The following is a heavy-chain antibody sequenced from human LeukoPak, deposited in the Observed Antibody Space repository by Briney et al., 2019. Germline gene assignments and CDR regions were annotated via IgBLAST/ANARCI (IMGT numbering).Heavy chain of an antibody. V-gene: IGHV2-5*02. Sequence: SGPTLVKPTQTLTLTCTFSGFSISTTAVGVGWIRQPPGKALEWLALIYWDDDKRYRPSLKSRLTITKDTSKNQVVLIMTNVDPVDTATYYCAHTTAYSSGSQPFDYWGQVTLVTVST. J-gene: IGHJ4*02. CDR1: GFSISTTAVG. CDR2: IYWDDDK. D-gene: IGHD3-10*01. CDR3: AHTTAYSSGSQPFDY.